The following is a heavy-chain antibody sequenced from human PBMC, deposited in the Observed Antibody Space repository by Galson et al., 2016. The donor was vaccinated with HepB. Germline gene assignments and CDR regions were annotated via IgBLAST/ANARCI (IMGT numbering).Heavy chain of an antibody. CDR2: IYPGDSDT. Sequence: QSGAEVKKPGESLKISCKGSGYSFSNDWIGWVRQMPGKGLEWMGIIYPGDSDTRYSPSFQGQVTISADKSISTAYLQWRSLKASDNAMYYCARRYSIQGGLDPWGQGTLVTVSS. J-gene: IGHJ5*02. CDR1: GYSFSNDW. D-gene: IGHD5-12*01. CDR3: ARRYSIQGGLDP. V-gene: IGHV5-51*03.